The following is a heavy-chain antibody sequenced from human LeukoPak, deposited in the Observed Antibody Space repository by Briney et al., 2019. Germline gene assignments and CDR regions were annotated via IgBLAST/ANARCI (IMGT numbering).Heavy chain of an antibody. CDR1: GFTFGSYG. D-gene: IGHD2-2*01. J-gene: IGHJ6*02. CDR2: ISYDGNTK. Sequence: GGSLRLSCAASGFTFGSYGMHWVRQAPGKGLEWVAFISYDGNTKYYSGSAKGRFTISRDNSKNTLYLQMNSLRPEDTAVYYCANGDPGPADHPMNDYYYSLDVWGQGTTVIVSS. V-gene: IGHV3-30*18. CDR3: ANGDPGPADHPMNDYYYSLDV.